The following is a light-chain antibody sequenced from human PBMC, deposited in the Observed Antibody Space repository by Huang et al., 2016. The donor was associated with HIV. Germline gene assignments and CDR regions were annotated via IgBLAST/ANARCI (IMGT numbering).Light chain of an antibody. J-gene: IGKJ5*01. CDR3: QQRSNWPPIT. V-gene: IGKV3-11*01. Sequence: EIVLTQSPTTLSLSPGERATLSCRASQSVNRYLAVSQQKTGQAPRRLIYDASNRATGIPARFSGSGSGTDFTLTISSLEPEDFAVYYCQQRSNWPPITFGQGTRLEIK. CDR1: QSVNRY. CDR2: DAS.